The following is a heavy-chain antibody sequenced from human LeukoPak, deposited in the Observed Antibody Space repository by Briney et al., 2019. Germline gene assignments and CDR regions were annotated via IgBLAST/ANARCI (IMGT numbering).Heavy chain of an antibody. CDR3: ATQGLRFVEWLPHHGDYYGMDV. Sequence: SQTLSLTCTVSGGSISSGSYYWSWIRQPAGKGLEWIGRIYTSGSTNYNPSLKSRVTISVDTSKNQFSLKLSSVTAADTAVYYCATQGLRFVEWLPHHGDYYGMDVWGQGATVTVSS. CDR2: IYTSGST. CDR1: GGSISSGSYY. V-gene: IGHV4-61*02. D-gene: IGHD3-3*01. J-gene: IGHJ6*02.